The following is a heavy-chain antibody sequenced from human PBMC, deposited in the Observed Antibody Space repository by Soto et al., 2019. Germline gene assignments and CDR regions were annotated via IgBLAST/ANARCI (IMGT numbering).Heavy chain of an antibody. Sequence: QVQLVESGGGVVQPGRSLRLSCAASGFTFSSYAMHWVRQAPGKGLEWVTGISYDGSNIYYADSVKGRFSISRDNSKNTLYVHMNSLRPDDTAVYYCARGSAAGIYFYGMDVWGQGTTVTVSS. CDR2: ISYDGSNI. D-gene: IGHD6-13*01. V-gene: IGHV3-30-3*01. J-gene: IGHJ6*02. CDR3: ARGSAAGIYFYGMDV. CDR1: GFTFSSYA.